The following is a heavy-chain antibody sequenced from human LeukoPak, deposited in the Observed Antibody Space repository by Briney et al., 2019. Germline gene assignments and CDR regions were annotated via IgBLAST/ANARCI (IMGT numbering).Heavy chain of an antibody. CDR2: INSDGSST. Sequence: PGGSLRLSCAASGFTFSSYWMHLVRQAPGKGLVWVSRINSDGSSTSYADSVKGRFTISRDNAKNTLYLQMNSLRAEDTAVYYCARETTVNAFDIWGQGTMVTVSS. V-gene: IGHV3-74*01. CDR3: ARETTVNAFDI. D-gene: IGHD4-17*01. CDR1: GFTFSSYW. J-gene: IGHJ3*02.